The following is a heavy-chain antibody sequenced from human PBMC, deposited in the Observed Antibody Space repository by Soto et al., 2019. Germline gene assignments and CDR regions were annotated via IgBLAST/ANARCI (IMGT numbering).Heavy chain of an antibody. Sequence: SVKVSCKASGGTFSSYAISWVRQAPGQGLEWMGGIIPIFGTANYAQKFQGRVTITADESTSTAYMELSSLRSEDTAVYYCARFDDGLLYRISAYWGQGTLVTVSS. CDR2: IIPIFGTA. CDR1: GGTFSSYA. CDR3: ARFDDGLLYRISAY. V-gene: IGHV1-69*13. J-gene: IGHJ4*02. D-gene: IGHD3-3*01.